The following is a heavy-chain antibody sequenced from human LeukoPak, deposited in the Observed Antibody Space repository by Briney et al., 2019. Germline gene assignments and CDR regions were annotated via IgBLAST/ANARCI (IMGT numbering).Heavy chain of an antibody. Sequence: ASVKVSCKASGYTFTSYAMHWVRQAPGQRLEWMGWINAGNGNTKYSQKFQGRVTITADESTSTAYMELSSLRSEDTAVYYCARNVDTAMVTLNWFDPWGQGTLVTVSS. D-gene: IGHD5-18*01. V-gene: IGHV1-3*01. CDR2: INAGNGNT. CDR3: ARNVDTAMVTLNWFDP. J-gene: IGHJ5*02. CDR1: GYTFTSYA.